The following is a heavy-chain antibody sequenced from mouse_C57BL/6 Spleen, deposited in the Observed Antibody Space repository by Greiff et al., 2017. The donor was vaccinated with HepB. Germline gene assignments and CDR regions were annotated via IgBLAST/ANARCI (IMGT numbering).Heavy chain of an antibody. CDR2: INPSSGYT. Sequence: QVQLKQSGAELARPGASVKMSCKASGYTFTSYTMHWVKQRPGQGLEWIGYINPSSGYTKYNQKFKDKATLTADKSSSTAYMQLSSLTSEDSAVYYCARARDGYYFDYWGQGTTLTVSS. D-gene: IGHD2-3*01. CDR1: GYTFTSYT. CDR3: ARARDGYYFDY. J-gene: IGHJ2*01. V-gene: IGHV1-4*01.